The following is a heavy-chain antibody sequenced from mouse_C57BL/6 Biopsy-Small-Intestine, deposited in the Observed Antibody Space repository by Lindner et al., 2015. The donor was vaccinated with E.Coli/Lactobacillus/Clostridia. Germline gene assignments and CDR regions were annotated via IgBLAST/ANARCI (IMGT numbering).Heavy chain of an antibody. V-gene: IGHV3-6*01. CDR1: GYSITSGYY. CDR2: IGYDGSN. Sequence: VQLQESGPGLVKPSQSLSLTCSVTGYSITSGYYWNWIRQFPGNKLEWMGYIGYDGSNNYNPSLKNRISFTRDTSKNQFFLKLNSVTTEDTATYYCARGLGGWYFDVWGTGTTVTVSS. CDR3: ARGLGGWYFDV. D-gene: IGHD4-1*01. J-gene: IGHJ1*03.